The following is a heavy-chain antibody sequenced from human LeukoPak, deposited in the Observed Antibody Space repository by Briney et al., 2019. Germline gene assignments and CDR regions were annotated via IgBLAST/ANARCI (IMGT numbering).Heavy chain of an antibody. V-gene: IGHV1-2*02. CDR1: GYTFTGYY. CDR3: ARDDSGGYDYGDYCWFDP. J-gene: IGHJ5*02. CDR2: INPNSGGT. Sequence: RESSVKASCKASGYTFTGYYMHWVRQAPGQGLEWMGWINPNSGGTNYARKFQGRVTMTRDTSISTAYMELSRLRSDDTAVYYCARDDSGGYDYGDYCWFDPWGQGTLVTVSS. D-gene: IGHD4-17*01.